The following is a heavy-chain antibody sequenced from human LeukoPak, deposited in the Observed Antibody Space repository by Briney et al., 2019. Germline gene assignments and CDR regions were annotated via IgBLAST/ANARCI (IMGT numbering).Heavy chain of an antibody. CDR2: IKSKTDGGTT. J-gene: IGHJ4*02. Sequence: GGSLRLSCAASGFTFSNAWMSWVRQAPGKGLEWVGRIKSKTDGGTTDYAAPVKGRFTISRDDSKNTLYLQMNSLKTEDTAVYYCTTDGVVVAATSCDYWGQGTLVTVSS. V-gene: IGHV3-15*01. CDR1: GFTFSNAW. CDR3: TTDGVVVAATSCDY. D-gene: IGHD2-15*01.